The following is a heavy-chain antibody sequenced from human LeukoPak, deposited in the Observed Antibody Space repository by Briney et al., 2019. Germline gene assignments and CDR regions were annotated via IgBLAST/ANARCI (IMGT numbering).Heavy chain of an antibody. CDR1: GFTFSSYS. CDR3: ARASGDIVETATMGSY. V-gene: IGHV3-21*01. D-gene: IGHD5-18*01. Sequence: GRSLRLSCAASGFTFSSYSMSWVRQAPGKGLEWVSSISSSSSSIYYADSVKGRFTISRDNAKNSLYLQMNSLRAEDTAVYYCARASGDIVETATMGSYWGQGTLVTVSS. CDR2: ISSSSSSI. J-gene: IGHJ4*02.